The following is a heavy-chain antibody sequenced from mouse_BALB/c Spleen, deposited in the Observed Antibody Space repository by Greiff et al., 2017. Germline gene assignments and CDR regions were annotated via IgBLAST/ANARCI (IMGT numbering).Heavy chain of an antibody. CDR2: ISYSGST. D-gene: IGHD2-10*02. J-gene: IGHJ3*01. CDR1: GYSITSDYA. Sequence: EVKLVESGPGLVKPSQSLSLTCTVTGYSITSDYAWNWIRQFPGNKLEWMGYISYSGSTSYNPSLKSRISITRDTSKNQFFLQLNSVTTEDTATYYCARGMYGKGFAYWGQGTLVTVSA. V-gene: IGHV3-2*02. CDR3: ARGMYGKGFAY.